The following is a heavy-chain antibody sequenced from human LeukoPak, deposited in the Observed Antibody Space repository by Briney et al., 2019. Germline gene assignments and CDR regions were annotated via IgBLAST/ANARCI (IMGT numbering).Heavy chain of an antibody. D-gene: IGHD3-22*01. CDR1: GYTFTSYA. Sequence: ASVKVSCKASGYTFTSYAMHWVRQAPGQRLGWMGWINAGNGNTKYSQKFQGRVTITRDTSASTAYMELSSLRSEDTAVYYCARTSATPRSGYLTPPDDYWGQGTLVTVSS. CDR3: ARTSATPRSGYLTPPDDY. CDR2: INAGNGNT. J-gene: IGHJ4*02. V-gene: IGHV1-3*01.